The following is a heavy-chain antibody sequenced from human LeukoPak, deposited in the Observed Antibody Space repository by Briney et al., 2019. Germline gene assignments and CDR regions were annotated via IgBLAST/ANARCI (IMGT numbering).Heavy chain of an antibody. Sequence: TGGSLRLSCAASGFTFSSYGMHWVRQAPGKGLEWVAFIRLDGSNKYYADSVRGRFTISRDNSKNTLYLQMNSLRAEDTALYYRAKPHFDYWGQGTLVTVSS. J-gene: IGHJ4*02. CDR2: IRLDGSNK. CDR3: AKPHFDY. V-gene: IGHV3-30*02. CDR1: GFTFSSYG.